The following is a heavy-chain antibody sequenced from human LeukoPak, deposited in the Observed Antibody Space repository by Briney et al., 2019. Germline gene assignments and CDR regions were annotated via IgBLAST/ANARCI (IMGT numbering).Heavy chain of an antibody. V-gene: IGHV1-69*06. J-gene: IGHJ5*02. Sequence: PVKGSREASGGTLSRYAINWVRQAPGQGRVWVGGVIPLFGTANHAQKFQGRVTITADKSTSTAYMELSSLRSEDTAVYYCARSFGCSGGSCYSNWFDPWGQGTLVTVSS. CDR2: VIPLFGTA. CDR1: GGTLSRYA. CDR3: ARSFGCSGGSCYSNWFDP. D-gene: IGHD2-15*01.